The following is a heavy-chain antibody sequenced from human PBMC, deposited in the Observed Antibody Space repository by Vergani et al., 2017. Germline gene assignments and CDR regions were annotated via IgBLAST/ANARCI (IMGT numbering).Heavy chain of an antibody. D-gene: IGHD1-1*01. V-gene: IGHV3-30*03. CDR2: ISNDGTQK. Sequence: QVHLVESGGGVVQPGRSLRLSCVVSGFTSSYYGMHWVRQAPGKGLEWVAVISNDGTQKYYADSVKGRFTISRDNSKSTLYLQMNSLRTEDTAVYYCATKSCGTPGCQIGYFREGGQGTLVTVSS. CDR3: ATKSCGTPGCQIGYFRE. CDR1: GFTSSYYG. J-gene: IGHJ1*01.